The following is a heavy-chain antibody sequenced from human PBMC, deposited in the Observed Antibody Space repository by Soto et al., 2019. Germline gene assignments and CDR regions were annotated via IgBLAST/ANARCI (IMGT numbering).Heavy chain of an antibody. CDR2: IYYSGST. V-gene: IGHV4-31*03. D-gene: IGHD4-4*01. CDR1: GGSISSGGYY. CDR3: ARDHALTVWRLFDY. Sequence: PSETLSLTCTVSGGSISSGGYYWSWIRQHPGKGLEWIGYIYYSGSTYYNPSLKSRVTISVDTSKNQFSLKLSSVTAADTAVYYCARDHALTVWRLFDYWGQGTLVTVSS. J-gene: IGHJ4*02.